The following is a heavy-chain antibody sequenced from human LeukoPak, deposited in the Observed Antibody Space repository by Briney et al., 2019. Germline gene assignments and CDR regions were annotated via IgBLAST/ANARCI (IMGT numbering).Heavy chain of an antibody. J-gene: IGHJ5*02. CDR1: GFTFSSYG. CDR2: ISNDGSKK. Sequence: GRSLRLSCAASGFTFSSYGMHWVRPAPGKGLDWVAFISNDGSKKHYADSVKGRFTISRDNSEDTLYLQMNSLRVEDTAAYYCANDLAPAYYYDTTGYYGAWGQGTLVTVSS. V-gene: IGHV3-30*18. CDR3: ANDLAPAYYYDTTGYYGA. D-gene: IGHD3-22*01.